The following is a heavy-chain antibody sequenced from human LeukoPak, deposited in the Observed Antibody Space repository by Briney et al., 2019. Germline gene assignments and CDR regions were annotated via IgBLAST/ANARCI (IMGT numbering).Heavy chain of an antibody. CDR1: GGSFSGYS. CDR3: AREKNLGYCSSTSCYGNYYYYGMDV. CDR2: VYYSGST. Sequence: PSETLSLTCAVYGGSFSGYSWSWIRQPPGKGLEWIGSVYYSGSTYYNPSLKSRVTISVDTSKNQFSLKLSSVTAADTAVYYCAREKNLGYCSSTSCYGNYYYYGMDVWGQGTTVTVSS. V-gene: IGHV4-34*01. D-gene: IGHD2-2*01. J-gene: IGHJ6*02.